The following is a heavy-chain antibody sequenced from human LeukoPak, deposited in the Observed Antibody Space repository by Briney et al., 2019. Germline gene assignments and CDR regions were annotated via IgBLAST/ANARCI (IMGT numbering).Heavy chain of an antibody. CDR3: ARGLRRATNLDY. V-gene: IGHV4-34*01. CDR1: GGSFSGYY. CDR2: INHSGST. Sequence: SETLSLTCAVYGGSFSGYYWSWIRQPPGKGLEWIGEINHSGSTNYNPSLKSRATISVDTSKNQFSLKLSSVTAADTAVYYCARGLRRATNLDYWGQGTLVTVSS. J-gene: IGHJ4*02. D-gene: IGHD1-26*01.